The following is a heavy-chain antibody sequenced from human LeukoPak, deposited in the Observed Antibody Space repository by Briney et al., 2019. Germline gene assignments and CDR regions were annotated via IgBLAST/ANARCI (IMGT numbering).Heavy chain of an antibody. CDR1: GGSISSYY. J-gene: IGHJ4*02. CDR3: ARDSPGANFDY. CDR2: IYYSGST. V-gene: IGHV4-59*01. Sequence: KPPETLSLTCTVSGGSISSYYWSWIRQPPGKGLDWIGYIYYSGSTNYNPSLKSRVTISVDTSKIQFSLKLSSVTAADTAVYYCARDSPGANFDYWGQGTLVTVSS.